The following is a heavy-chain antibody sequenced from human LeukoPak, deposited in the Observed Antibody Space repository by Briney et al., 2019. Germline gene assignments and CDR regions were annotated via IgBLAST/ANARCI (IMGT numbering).Heavy chain of an antibody. V-gene: IGHV3-48*01. D-gene: IGHD6-13*01. CDR1: GFTFSSYS. CDR2: ISSSSSTI. J-gene: IGHJ4*02. CDR3: ARDNFSSWLHAKLLDY. Sequence: GGSLRLSCAASGFTFSSYSMNWVRQAPGKGLEWVSYISSSSSTIYYADSVKGRFTISRDNAKNSLYLQMNSLRAEDTAVYYCARDNFSSWLHAKLLDYWGQGTLVTVSS.